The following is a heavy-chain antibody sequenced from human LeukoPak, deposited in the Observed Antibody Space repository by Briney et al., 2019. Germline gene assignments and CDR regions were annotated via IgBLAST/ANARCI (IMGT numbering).Heavy chain of an antibody. D-gene: IGHD6-13*01. Sequence: SETLSLTCTVSGGSISSSSYYWGWIRQPPGKGLEWIGSIYYSGSTYYNPSLKSRVTISVDTSKNQFSLKLSSVTAADTAVYYCARGIPGRSIDYWGQGTLVTVSS. CDR2: IYYSGST. J-gene: IGHJ4*02. CDR3: ARGIPGRSIDY. V-gene: IGHV4-39*01. CDR1: GGSISSSSYY.